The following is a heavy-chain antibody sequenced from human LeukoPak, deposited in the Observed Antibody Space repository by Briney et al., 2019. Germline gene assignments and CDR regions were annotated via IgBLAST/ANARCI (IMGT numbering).Heavy chain of an antibody. Sequence: GASVKVSCKASGYTFTRYDINWVRQATGQGLEWMGWMNPNSGNTGYAQKFQGRVTMTRNTSISTAYMELSSLRSEDTAVYYCARTPIVGATSLDYYYGMDVWGQGTTVTVSS. CDR3: ARTPIVGATSLDYYYGMDV. CDR2: MNPNSGNT. D-gene: IGHD1-26*01. V-gene: IGHV1-8*01. J-gene: IGHJ6*02. CDR1: GYTFTRYD.